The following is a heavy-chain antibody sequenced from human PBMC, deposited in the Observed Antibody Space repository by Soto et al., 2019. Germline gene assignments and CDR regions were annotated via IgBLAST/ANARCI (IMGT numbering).Heavy chain of an antibody. CDR3: VHKGAGDRILDD. CDR2: IYWDDTK. V-gene: IGHV2-5*02. J-gene: IGHJ4*02. D-gene: IGHD2-21*01. CDR1: GFSLITSGVG. Sequence: QITLKESGPMLVKPTQTLTLTCTFSGFSLITSGVGVGWIRQPPGKALEWLALIYWDDTKHYSPSLANRLTITKDTSKNLLVLTKTNMDPLDTATYYCVHKGAGDRILDDWGQGTLLTVSS.